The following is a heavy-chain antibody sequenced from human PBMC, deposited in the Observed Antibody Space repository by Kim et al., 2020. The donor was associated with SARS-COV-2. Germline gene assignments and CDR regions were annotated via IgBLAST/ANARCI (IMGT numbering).Heavy chain of an antibody. Sequence: YAQKLQGRVTMTTDTSTSTAYMELRSLRSDDTAVYYCARDLEGFGEPLDYWGQGTLVTVSS. D-gene: IGHD3-10*01. V-gene: IGHV1-18*01. CDR3: ARDLEGFGEPLDY. J-gene: IGHJ4*02.